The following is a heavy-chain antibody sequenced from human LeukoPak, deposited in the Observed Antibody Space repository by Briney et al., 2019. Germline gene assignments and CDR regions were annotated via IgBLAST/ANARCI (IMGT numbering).Heavy chain of an antibody. CDR3: ARFYDSSGYYPKDYYYGMDV. D-gene: IGHD3-22*01. CDR2: ISAYNGNT. Sequence: ASVKVSCKASGYTFTSYGISWVRQAPGQGLEWMGWISAYNGNTNYAQKLQGRVTMTTDTSTSTAYMEPRSLRSDDTAVYYCARFYDSSGYYPKDYYYGMDVWGQGTTVTVSS. V-gene: IGHV1-18*01. J-gene: IGHJ6*02. CDR1: GYTFTSYG.